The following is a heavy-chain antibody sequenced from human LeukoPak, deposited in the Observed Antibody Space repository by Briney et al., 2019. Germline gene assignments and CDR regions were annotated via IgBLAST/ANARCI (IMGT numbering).Heavy chain of an antibody. Sequence: GESLKISCKGPGYSFTSYWIGWVRPMPGKGLERMGIIYPGDSDTRYSPSFQGQVTISADKSISTAYLQWSSLKASDTAMYYCARGHDYSAFDIWGQGTMVTLSS. CDR1: GYSFTSYW. J-gene: IGHJ3*02. CDR2: IYPGDSDT. D-gene: IGHD4-11*01. V-gene: IGHV5-51*01. CDR3: ARGHDYSAFDI.